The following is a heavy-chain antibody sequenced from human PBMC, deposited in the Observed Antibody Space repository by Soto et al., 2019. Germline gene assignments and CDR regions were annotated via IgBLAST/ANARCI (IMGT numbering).Heavy chain of an antibody. J-gene: IGHJ6*02. CDR3: VRQGFGNLHGLVDV. D-gene: IGHD3-10*01. V-gene: IGHV4-59*08. Sequence: SETLSLTCTVSRVSSGNYKWSWIRQSPGKGLEWIGYIDDGGSTSYNPSLKSRVTISVDTSTRQFSLNLRSVTAADTAVYYCVRQGFGNLHGLVDVWGQGTTVT. CDR1: RVSSGNYK. CDR2: IDDGGST.